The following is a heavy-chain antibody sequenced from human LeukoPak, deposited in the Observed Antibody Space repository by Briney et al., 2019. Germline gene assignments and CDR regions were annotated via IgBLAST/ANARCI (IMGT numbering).Heavy chain of an antibody. D-gene: IGHD6-13*01. CDR2: IYYSGST. J-gene: IGHJ6*02. V-gene: IGHV4-59*01. CDR1: GGSISSYY. Sequence: SETLSLTCTVSGGSISSYYWSWIRQPPGKGLEWIGYIYYSGSTNYNPSLKSRVTISVDTSKNQFSLKLSSVTAADTAVYYCAREPQSNQQLGPLYYYYGMDVWGQGTTVTVSS. CDR3: AREPQSNQQLGPLYYYYGMDV.